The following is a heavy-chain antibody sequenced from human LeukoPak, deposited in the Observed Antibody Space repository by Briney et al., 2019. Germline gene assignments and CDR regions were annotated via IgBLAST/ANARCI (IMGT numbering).Heavy chain of an antibody. CDR3: ARQGDSSGYSFDY. D-gene: IGHD3-22*01. CDR2: MNPNSGNT. Sequence: AASVKVSCKASGYTFTSYDINWVRQATGQGLEWMGWMNPNSGNTGYAQKFQGRLTMTRNTSISTAYMALNSLRSEDTAVYYCARQGDSSGYSFDYWGQGTLVTVS. V-gene: IGHV1-8*01. J-gene: IGHJ4*02. CDR1: GYTFTSYD.